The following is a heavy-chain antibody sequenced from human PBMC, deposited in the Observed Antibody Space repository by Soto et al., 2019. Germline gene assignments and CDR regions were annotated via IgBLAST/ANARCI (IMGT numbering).Heavy chain of an antibody. V-gene: IGHV1-3*01. Sequence: QVQLVQSGAEVKKPGASVKVSCKASGYTFTSYAMHWVRQAPGQRLEWMGWINAGNGNTKYSQKFQGRVTITRDTTASTAYTELSSLRSQDTAVYYCARDPWGYYGMDVWGQGTTVTVSS. CDR1: GYTFTSYA. CDR3: ARDPWGYYGMDV. D-gene: IGHD3-16*01. J-gene: IGHJ6*02. CDR2: INAGNGNT.